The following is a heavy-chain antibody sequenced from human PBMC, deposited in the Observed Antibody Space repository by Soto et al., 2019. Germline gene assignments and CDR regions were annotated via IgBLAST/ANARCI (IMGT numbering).Heavy chain of an antibody. CDR1: GGTFSIHT. V-gene: IGHV1-69*13. CDR3: AREYGSGRPTYGMDV. J-gene: IGHJ6*02. CDR2: IMPIFGTA. Sequence: SVKVSCKASGGTFSIHTIIWVRQAPGQGLEWMGGIMPIFGTANHAQKFQGRVTITADESTSTAYMELSSLRSDDTAVYFCAREYGSGRPTYGMDVWGQGTTVTVSS. D-gene: IGHD3-10*01.